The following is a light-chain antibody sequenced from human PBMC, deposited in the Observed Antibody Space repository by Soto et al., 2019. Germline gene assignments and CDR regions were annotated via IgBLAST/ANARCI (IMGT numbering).Light chain of an antibody. J-gene: IGLJ3*02. CDR3: QSYDSSLSGWV. V-gene: IGLV1-40*01. CDR2: TND. Sequence: QSVLTQPPSVSGAPGQRVTISCTGSTSNIGARYNVNWYQQLPGTAPKLLIYTNDYRPSGVPDRFSGSKSGISASLAITGLRAEDEADYDCQSYDSSLSGWVFGGGTKLTVL. CDR1: TSNIGARYN.